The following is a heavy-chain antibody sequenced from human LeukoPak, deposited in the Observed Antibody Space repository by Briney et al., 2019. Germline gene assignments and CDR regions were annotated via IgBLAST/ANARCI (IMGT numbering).Heavy chain of an antibody. Sequence: GGSLRLSCAASGFPFRSYWMSWVRQAPGRGLEWVAHIQQDGSEKYYVDSVKGRFTISRDNAKNSLYLQMNSLRAEDTAVYYCARAVAEGSGRYSGQGTLVTVSS. D-gene: IGHD6-19*01. CDR2: IQQDGSEK. CDR3: ARAVAEGSGRY. CDR1: GFPFRSYW. V-gene: IGHV3-7*02. J-gene: IGHJ4*02.